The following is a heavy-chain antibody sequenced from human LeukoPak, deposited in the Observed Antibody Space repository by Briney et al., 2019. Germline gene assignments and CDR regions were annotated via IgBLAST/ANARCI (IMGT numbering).Heavy chain of an antibody. CDR3: ARRSAAAGIDAFDI. CDR1: GFSFRNYD. D-gene: IGHD6-13*01. J-gene: IGHJ3*02. Sequence: GGSLRLSCSASGFSFRNYDMHWVRQPTGKGLEWVSAVGTGGDTYYAGSVKGRFTVVRENAKNTLYLQMNSLRAGDTAMYYCARRSAAAGIDAFDIWGQGTMVAVSS. V-gene: IGHV3-13*01. CDR2: VGTGGDT.